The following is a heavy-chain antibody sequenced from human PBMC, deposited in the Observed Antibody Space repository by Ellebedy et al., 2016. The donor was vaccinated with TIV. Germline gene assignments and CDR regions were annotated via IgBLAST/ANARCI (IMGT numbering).Heavy chain of an antibody. V-gene: IGHV3-53*01. D-gene: IGHD4-11*01. CDR3: AREVYSSTWYDC. Sequence: GESLKISCTASGFTVSSNYMNWVRQAPGKGLEWVSVIYSGGNTYYADSVKGRFTISRDNSKNTVYRQMNSLRAEDTAVYYCAREVYSSTWYDCWGQGTLVTVSS. J-gene: IGHJ5*01. CDR2: IYSGGNT. CDR1: GFTVSSNY.